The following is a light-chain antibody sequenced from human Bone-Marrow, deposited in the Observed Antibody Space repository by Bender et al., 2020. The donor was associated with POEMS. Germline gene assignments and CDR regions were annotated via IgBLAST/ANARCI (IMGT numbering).Light chain of an antibody. J-gene: IGLJ2*01. CDR2: GQN. CDR1: SLRGYY. CDR3: YSRDSSGSHLREV. Sequence: SSDLTQDPAVSVALGQTVAITCQGDSLRGYYATWYQQKSGQAPVLVIYGQNKRPSGISDRFSGSTSGDTASLTISGAQAEDEADYYCYSRDSSGSHLREVFGGGTKLTVL. V-gene: IGLV3-19*01.